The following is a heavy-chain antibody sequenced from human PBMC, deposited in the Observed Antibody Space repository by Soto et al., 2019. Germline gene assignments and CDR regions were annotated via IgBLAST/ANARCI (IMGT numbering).Heavy chain of an antibody. D-gene: IGHD2-15*01. CDR3: ARVASGGTYYFDY. Sequence: QVQLVQSGAEVKKPGASVKVSCKASGYTFTSYDINWVRQATGQGLEWMGWMNPHSGNTGFAQKFQGRLTMTRDTSKSTAYMEVSSLRSEDTATFYCARVASGGTYYFDYWGQGTLVTVSS. V-gene: IGHV1-8*01. CDR2: MNPHSGNT. J-gene: IGHJ4*02. CDR1: GYTFTSYD.